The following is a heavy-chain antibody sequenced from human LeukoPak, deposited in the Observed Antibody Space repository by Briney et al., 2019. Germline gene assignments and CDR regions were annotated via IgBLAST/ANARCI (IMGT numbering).Heavy chain of an antibody. CDR3: AKTRGSGGSPHFDF. V-gene: IGHV4-39*01. CDR2: IFYSGNT. D-gene: IGHD2-15*01. CDR1: GGSISSSSYY. Sequence: SETLSLICTVSGGSISSSSYYWGWIRQTPGKGLEWIANIFYSGNTYYNPSLQSRVTISVDTSTNQFSLKLSSVTAADTAVYYCAKTRGSGGSPHFDFWGQGTLATVSS. J-gene: IGHJ4*02.